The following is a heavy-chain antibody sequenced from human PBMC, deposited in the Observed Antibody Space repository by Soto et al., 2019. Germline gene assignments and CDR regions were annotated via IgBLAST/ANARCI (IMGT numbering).Heavy chain of an antibody. CDR3: AREENCSGGTCYSEYFHR. CDR2: VNPSGGST. D-gene: IGHD2-15*01. CDR1: GYLFTAYS. V-gene: IGHV1-46*01. J-gene: IGHJ1*01. Sequence: ASVKVSCSASGYLFTAYSMYWVRLAPGQGLEWMGVVNPSGGSTKYAQNFQGRVTMTRDTSTTTIYMELSSLRSDDTAIYYCAREENCSGGTCYSEYFHRWGQGTLVTV.